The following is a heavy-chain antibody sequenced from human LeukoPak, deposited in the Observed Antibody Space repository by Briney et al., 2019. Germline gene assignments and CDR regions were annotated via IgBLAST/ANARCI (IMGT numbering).Heavy chain of an antibody. Sequence: VASVKVSCKASGYTFTGYYMHWVRQASGQGLEWMGRINPNSGGTNYAQKFQGRVTMTRDTSISTAYMELSRLRSGDTAVYYCARTVLRYFDWLPLIDYWGQGTLITVSS. CDR2: INPNSGGT. CDR3: ARTVLRYFDWLPLIDY. D-gene: IGHD3-9*01. J-gene: IGHJ4*02. CDR1: GYTFTGYY. V-gene: IGHV1-2*06.